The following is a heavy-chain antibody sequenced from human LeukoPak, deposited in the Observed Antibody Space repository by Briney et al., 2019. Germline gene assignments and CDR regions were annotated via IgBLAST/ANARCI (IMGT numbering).Heavy chain of an antibody. CDR2: ISDTSTYI. D-gene: IGHD2-2*01. J-gene: IGHJ4*02. CDR3: ARDMGYCSSSNCYKYYLDY. CDR1: GFIFSSYT. V-gene: IGHV3-21*01. Sequence: GGSLRLSCAASGFIFSSYTMNWVRQAPGEGLEWVSSISDTSTYIYYADSVEGRFTISRDNAKSSLFLQMNSLRGEDTAVYYCARDMGYCSSSNCYKYYLDYWGQGTLVTVSS.